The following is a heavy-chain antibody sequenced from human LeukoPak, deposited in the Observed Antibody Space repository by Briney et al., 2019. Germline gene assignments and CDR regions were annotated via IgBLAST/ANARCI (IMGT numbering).Heavy chain of an antibody. J-gene: IGHJ4*02. CDR1: GFIFNIAW. CDR2: IKSKSDGGTA. D-gene: IGHD3-3*01. V-gene: IGHV3-15*01. CDR3: TTGSNFGVVTYADDY. Sequence: PGGSLRLSCAASGFIFNIAWMSWFRQVPGKGLERIGRIKSKSDGGTAEYSAPVRGRFIISRDDSRNTLYLQMHSLRTEDTAVYYCTTGSNFGVVTYADDYWGQGTLVTVSS.